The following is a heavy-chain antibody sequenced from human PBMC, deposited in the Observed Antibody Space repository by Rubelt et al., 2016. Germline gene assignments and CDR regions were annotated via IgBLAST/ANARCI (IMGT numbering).Heavy chain of an antibody. CDR2: ISGGGDHT. CDR1: GFTFSSYA. Sequence: EVQLLESGGGLVQPGGSLRLSCAASGFTFSSYAMSRVRQAPGKGLEWVSAISGGGDHTSYADSVKGRFSVSGDNCKRSGYLQVSSLGAEDTAVSYCAKSITIFGVVKYGMDVWGQESTVTVSS. V-gene: IGHV3-23*01. D-gene: IGHD3-3*01. J-gene: IGHJ6*02. CDR3: AKSITIFGVVKYGMDV.